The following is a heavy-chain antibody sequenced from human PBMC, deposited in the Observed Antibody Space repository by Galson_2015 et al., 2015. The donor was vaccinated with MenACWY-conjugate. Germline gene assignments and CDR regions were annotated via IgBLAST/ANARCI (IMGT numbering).Heavy chain of an antibody. CDR1: GFIFKTYW. D-gene: IGHD1-26*01. J-gene: IGHJ4*02. CDR3: AKTRGASFYFDS. CDR2: INPGGSST. Sequence: SLRLSCAASGFIFKTYWMHWVRQAPGKGLVWVSRINPGGSSTTYADSVKDRFTISRDNAKNTLYLQMNSLRPEDTAVFYCAKTRGASFYFDSWGQGTLVTVSS. V-gene: IGHV3-74*01.